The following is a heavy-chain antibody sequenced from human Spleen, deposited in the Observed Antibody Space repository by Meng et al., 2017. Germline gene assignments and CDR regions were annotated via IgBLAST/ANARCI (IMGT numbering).Heavy chain of an antibody. D-gene: IGHD3-9*01. V-gene: IGHV3-23*01. CDR3: AKDTFSQYFDWLKDTFDN. Sequence: GESLKISCAASTFTFSSYVMSWVRQAPGKGLEWVSAISGTGGSTYYADSVKGRFTISRDNSQNTLYLKMNSLRAEDTAIYYCAKDTFSQYFDWLKDTFDNWGHGAMVTVSS. J-gene: IGHJ3*02. CDR2: ISGTGGST. CDR1: TFTFSSYV.